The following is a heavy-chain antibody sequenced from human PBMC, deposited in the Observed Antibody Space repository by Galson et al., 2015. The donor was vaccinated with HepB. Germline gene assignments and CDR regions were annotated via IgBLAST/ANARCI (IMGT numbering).Heavy chain of an antibody. D-gene: IGHD3-10*01. CDR3: ARPLYGSGSSNGMDV. J-gene: IGHJ6*02. CDR2: IIPILGIA. Sequence: SVKASCKASGGTFSSYAISWVRQAPGQGLEWMGRIIPILGIANYAQKFQGRVTITADKSTSTAYMELSSLRSEDTAVYYCARPLYGSGSSNGMDVWGQGTTVTVSS. V-gene: IGHV1-69*04. CDR1: GGTFSSYA.